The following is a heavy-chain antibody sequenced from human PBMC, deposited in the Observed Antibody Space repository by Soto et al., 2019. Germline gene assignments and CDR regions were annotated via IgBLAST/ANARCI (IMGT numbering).Heavy chain of an antibody. CDR1: GYTFTSYA. CDR2: INAGNGNT. Sequence: ASVKVSCKASGYTFTSYAMHWVRQAPGQRLERMGWINAGNGNTKYSQEFQGRVTITRDTSASTAHMELSSLRSEDTVVYYCARVLYYYDSSGYYVAGFDYWGQGTLVTVSS. J-gene: IGHJ4*02. D-gene: IGHD3-22*01. V-gene: IGHV1-3*01. CDR3: ARVLYYYDSSGYYVAGFDY.